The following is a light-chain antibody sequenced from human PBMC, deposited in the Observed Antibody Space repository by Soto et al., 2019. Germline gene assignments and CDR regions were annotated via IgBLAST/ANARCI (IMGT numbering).Light chain of an antibody. CDR2: DAS. Sequence: DIQMTQSPSTLSASVGDTVTVTCRASQSVSGWLAWYQQKPGKAPKLLIYDASSLDSGVPSRFSGSGSGTEFTLTINKLQPDDSATYYCQHYNSFSPWTFGQGTKVDIK. CDR3: QHYNSFSPWT. J-gene: IGKJ1*01. V-gene: IGKV1-5*01. CDR1: QSVSGW.